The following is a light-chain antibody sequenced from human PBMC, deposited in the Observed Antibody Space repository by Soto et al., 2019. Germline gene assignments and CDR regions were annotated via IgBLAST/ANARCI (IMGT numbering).Light chain of an antibody. CDR2: SKN. V-gene: IGLV1-44*01. CDR1: GSNIGSNT. CDR3: AAWDDSLNGDV. Sequence: QSVLAQPPSASGTPGQRVTISCSGSGSNIGSNTVNWYQQLPGTAPKLLIYSKNQRPSGVPDRFSGSKSGTSASLAISGLQSEDEADYYCAAWDDSLNGDVFGTGTKVTVL. J-gene: IGLJ1*01.